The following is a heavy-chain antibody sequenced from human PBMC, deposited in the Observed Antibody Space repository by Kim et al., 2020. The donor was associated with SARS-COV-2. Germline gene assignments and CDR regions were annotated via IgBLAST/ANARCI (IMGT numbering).Heavy chain of an antibody. Sequence: SETLSLTCAVYGGSFSGYYWSWIRQPPGKGLEWIGEINHSGSTNYNPSLKSRVTISVDTSKNQFSLKLSSVTAADTAVYYCASRPPARYDSSGLWFDPWGQGTLVTVSS. V-gene: IGHV4-34*01. CDR1: GGSFSGYY. CDR3: ASRPPARYDSSGLWFDP. CDR2: INHSGST. D-gene: IGHD3-22*01. J-gene: IGHJ5*02.